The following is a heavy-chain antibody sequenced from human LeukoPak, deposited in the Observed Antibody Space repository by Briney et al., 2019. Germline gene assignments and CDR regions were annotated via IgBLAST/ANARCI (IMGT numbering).Heavy chain of an antibody. CDR2: IIPNFGAP. CDR3: AKSRGGSFYGTFWDY. Sequence: SVKVSCKASGGTFINYATSWLRQAPGQGLEWMGGIIPNFGAPNYAQKFQGRLTITADESTSTAYMDLSSLRSEDTAVYYCAKSRGGSFYGTFWDYWSQGTLVTVSS. D-gene: IGHD1-26*01. V-gene: IGHV1-69*13. CDR1: GGTFINYA. J-gene: IGHJ4*02.